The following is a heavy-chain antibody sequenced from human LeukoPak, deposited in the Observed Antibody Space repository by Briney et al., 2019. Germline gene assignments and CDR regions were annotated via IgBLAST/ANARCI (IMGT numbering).Heavy chain of an antibody. J-gene: IGHJ6*03. Sequence: TSETLSLTCAVYGGSFSGYYWSWLRQPPGKGLEWIGEINHSGSTNYNPSLNSRVTMSVDTSKNQFSLKLSSVTAADTAVYYCASGGFVVVTASTRLAYYMDVWGKGTTVTVSS. CDR3: ASGGFVVVTASTRLAYYMDV. CDR1: GGSFSGYY. V-gene: IGHV4-34*01. D-gene: IGHD2-21*02. CDR2: INHSGST.